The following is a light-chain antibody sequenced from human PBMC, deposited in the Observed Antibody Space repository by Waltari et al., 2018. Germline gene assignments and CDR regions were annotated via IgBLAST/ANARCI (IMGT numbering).Light chain of an antibody. Sequence: QSALTQPPSASGSPGQSVTISCTGTSSDVGAYKYVSWYQQHPDKAPKLIIFEVSKRPSGVPDRFSGSKSGNTASLTVSELQADDEADYYCSSYAGSINFYVFGTGTKVSVL. V-gene: IGLV2-8*01. CDR2: EVS. J-gene: IGLJ1*01. CDR1: SSDVGAYKY. CDR3: SSYAGSINFYV.